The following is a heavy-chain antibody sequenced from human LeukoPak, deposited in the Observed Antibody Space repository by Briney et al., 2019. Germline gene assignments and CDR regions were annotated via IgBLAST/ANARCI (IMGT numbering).Heavy chain of an antibody. Sequence: SETLSLTCSVSGGSITSSNYYWGWIRQPPGKGLEWIGSISYSGSTYYNPSLRSRVAISGDTSRNQLSLTVSSVTAEDTAVYYCARLSRGIMLPDYCGQGTLVTVSS. CDR1: GGSITSSNYY. D-gene: IGHD3-16*01. V-gene: IGHV4-39*01. CDR3: ARLSRGIMLPDY. CDR2: ISYSGST. J-gene: IGHJ4*02.